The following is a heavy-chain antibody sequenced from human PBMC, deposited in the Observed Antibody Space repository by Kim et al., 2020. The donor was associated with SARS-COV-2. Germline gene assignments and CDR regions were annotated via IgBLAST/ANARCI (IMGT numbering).Heavy chain of an antibody. D-gene: IGHD3-10*01. V-gene: IGHV3-23*01. J-gene: IGHJ6*02. Sequence: RFTISRDNSKNTLYLQMNSLRAEDTAVYYCANLRFGELLYYRSTYYGMDVWGQGTTVTVSS. CDR3: ANLRFGELLYYRSTYYGMDV.